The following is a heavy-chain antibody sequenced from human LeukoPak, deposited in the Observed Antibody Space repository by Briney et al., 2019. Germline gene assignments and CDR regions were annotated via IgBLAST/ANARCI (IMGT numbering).Heavy chain of an antibody. CDR2: MHTSGST. CDR3: ARDEGSGWYNY. J-gene: IGHJ4*02. D-gene: IGHD6-19*01. CDR1: GGSISSGSYY. V-gene: IGHV4-61*02. Sequence: PSQTLSLTCTVSGGSISSGSYYWSWIRQAAGKGLEWIGRMHTSGSTNYSPSLKSRITISVDRSKNHFSLKLSSVTDADTAVYYCARDEGSGWYNYWGQGTLVTVSS.